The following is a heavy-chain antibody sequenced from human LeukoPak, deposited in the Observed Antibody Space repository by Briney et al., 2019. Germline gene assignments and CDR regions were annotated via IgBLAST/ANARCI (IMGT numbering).Heavy chain of an antibody. CDR2: ISYSGTT. D-gene: IGHD4-17*01. J-gene: IGHJ4*02. CDR3: ARSPYMSTGTFDY. CDR1: DGSINSYY. V-gene: IGHV4-59*01. Sequence: SETLSLICTVSDGSINSYYWSWIRQTPGKGLEWIGYISYSGTTNYNPSLKSRLTISVDTSKNQFSLELSSVTAADTAVYYCARSPYMSTGTFDYWGQGTLVTVSS.